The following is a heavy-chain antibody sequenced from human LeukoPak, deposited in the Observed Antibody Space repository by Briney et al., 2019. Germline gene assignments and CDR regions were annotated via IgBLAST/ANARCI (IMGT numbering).Heavy chain of an antibody. CDR2: INPNSGGT. D-gene: IGHD3-10*01. Sequence: PGASVKVSCKASGYTFAGYYMHWVRQAPGQGLEWMGWINPNSGGTNYAQKFQGRVTMTRDTSISTAYMELSRLRSDDTAVYYCARDYGSGSYYYYYYYMDVWGKGTTVTISS. CDR3: ARDYGSGSYYYYYYYMDV. V-gene: IGHV1-2*02. CDR1: GYTFAGYY. J-gene: IGHJ6*03.